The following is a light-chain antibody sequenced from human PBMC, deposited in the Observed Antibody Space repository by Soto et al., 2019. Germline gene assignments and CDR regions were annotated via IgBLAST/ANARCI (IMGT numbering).Light chain of an antibody. J-gene: IGKJ5*01. CDR2: GAF. Sequence: EILMKQSPVTLSVSPGERATLSCRASQSVSSNLAWYQQKPGQAPSLLIYGAFTRATGIPARFSGTGSGTEFTLTISSLKSEDFAVYYCQQYDNWPPITFGQGTLLEIK. CDR1: QSVSSN. CDR3: QQYDNWPPIT. V-gene: IGKV3-15*01.